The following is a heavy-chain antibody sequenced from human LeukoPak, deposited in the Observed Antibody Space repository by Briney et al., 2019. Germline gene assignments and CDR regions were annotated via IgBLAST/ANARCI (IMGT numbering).Heavy chain of an antibody. CDR2: IYGADTI. CDR1: GFTISSSY. V-gene: IGHV3-66*01. D-gene: IGHD4/OR15-4a*01. CDR3: ARGARGAYFDY. J-gene: IGHJ4*02. Sequence: GGSLRLSCAASGFTISSSYMSWVRQVPGKGLEWVSCIYGADTIYYADFVKDRFTISRDINRNILYLQMNSLRADDTAVYYCARGARGAYFDYWGQGTLVTGSS.